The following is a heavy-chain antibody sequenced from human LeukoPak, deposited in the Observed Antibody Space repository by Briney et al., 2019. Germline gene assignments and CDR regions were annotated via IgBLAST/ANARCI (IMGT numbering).Heavy chain of an antibody. CDR2: ISYDGSNK. Sequence: GGSLRLSCAASGFTFSSYAMHWVRQAPGKGLEWVAVISYDGSNKYYADSVKGRFTISRDNSKNTLYLQMNSLRAEDTAVYYCASSEAVAGYFDYWGQGTLVTVSS. D-gene: IGHD6-19*01. CDR3: ASSEAVAGYFDY. V-gene: IGHV3-30-3*01. CDR1: GFTFSSYA. J-gene: IGHJ4*02.